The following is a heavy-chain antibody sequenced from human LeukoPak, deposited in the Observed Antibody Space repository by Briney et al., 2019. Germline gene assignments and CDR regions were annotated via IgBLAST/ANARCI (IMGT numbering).Heavy chain of an antibody. CDR3: ARGHVWSGYFDY. V-gene: IGHV4-34*01. D-gene: IGHD3-3*01. CDR2: INHSGST. Sequence: SETLSLTCAVYGGSFSGYYWSWIRQPPGKGLEWIGEINHSGSTNYNPSLKSRVTISVDTSKNQFSLKLSSVTAADTAVYYCARGHVWSGYFDYWGQGTLVTVSS. CDR1: GGSFSGYY. J-gene: IGHJ4*02.